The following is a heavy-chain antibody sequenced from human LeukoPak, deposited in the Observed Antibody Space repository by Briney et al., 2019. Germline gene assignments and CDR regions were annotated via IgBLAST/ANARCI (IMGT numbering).Heavy chain of an antibody. CDR1: GYTLTELS. Sequence: ASVKVSCKVSGYTLTELSMHWVRQAPGKGLEWMGGFDPEDGETIYAQKFQGRVTMTEDTSTDTAYMELSSLRSEDTAVYYCATRGGDFWSGYYFYYLDYWGQGTLVTVSS. CDR3: ATRGGDFWSGYYFYYLDY. CDR2: FDPEDGET. J-gene: IGHJ4*02. D-gene: IGHD3-3*01. V-gene: IGHV1-24*01.